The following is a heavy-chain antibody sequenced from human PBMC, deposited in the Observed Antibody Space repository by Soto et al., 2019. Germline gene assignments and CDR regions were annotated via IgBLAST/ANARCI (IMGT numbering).Heavy chain of an antibody. CDR2: IGTAGDT. V-gene: IGHV3-13*01. Sequence: GGSLRLSCVASGFTFSSYDMHWVRQATGKGLEWVSAIGTAGDTYYPGSVKGRFTISRENAKNSLYLQMNSLRAGDTAVYYCARVVGWDHYWYFDLWGRGTLVTVSS. CDR3: ARVVGWDHYWYFDL. D-gene: IGHD2-15*01. J-gene: IGHJ2*01. CDR1: GFTFSSYD.